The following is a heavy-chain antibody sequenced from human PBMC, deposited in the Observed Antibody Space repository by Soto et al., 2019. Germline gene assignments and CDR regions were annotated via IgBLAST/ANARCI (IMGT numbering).Heavy chain of an antibody. CDR1: GYTFTSHD. CDR3: ASDMSTT. V-gene: IGHV1-8*01. J-gene: IGHJ5*02. Sequence: QVQLVQSGAEVKKPGASVKVSCKASGYTFTSHDINWMRQATGQGLEWMGWMNPNSGHTNYAQKFQDRVTMTRDTSISTAYMELTSLRSEDTAVYFCASDMSTTWGQGTLVTVSS. D-gene: IGHD2-2*01. CDR2: MNPNSGHT.